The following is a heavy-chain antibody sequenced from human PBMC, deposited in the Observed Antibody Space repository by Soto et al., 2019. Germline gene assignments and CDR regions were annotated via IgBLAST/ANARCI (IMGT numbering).Heavy chain of an antibody. V-gene: IGHV4-61*01. CDR1: GGSVSSGSYY. CDR2: IYYSGST. CDR3: ARAVKLERSWRFFDY. J-gene: IGHJ4*02. D-gene: IGHD1-1*01. Sequence: SETLSLTCTVSGGSVSSGSYYWSWIRQPPGKGLEWIGYIYYSGSTNYNPSLKSRVTISVDTSKNQFSLKLSSVTAADTAVYYCARAVKLERSWRFFDYWGQGTLVTVSS.